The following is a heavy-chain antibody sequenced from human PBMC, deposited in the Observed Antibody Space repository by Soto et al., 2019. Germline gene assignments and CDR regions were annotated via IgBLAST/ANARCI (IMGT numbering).Heavy chain of an antibody. V-gene: IGHV1-2*02. CDR3: ARGYPHYSNIDY. J-gene: IGHJ4*02. D-gene: IGHD4-4*01. CDR2: INPDSGAT. Sequence: VQSGAEVKKPGASVKVSCKASGYTFTGYYMHWVRQAPGQGLEWMGWINPDSGATNYAQNFQGRVTMTRDTSISTAYMELNNLRSDDTAVYYCARGYPHYSNIDYWGQGTLVTVSS. CDR1: GYTFTGYY.